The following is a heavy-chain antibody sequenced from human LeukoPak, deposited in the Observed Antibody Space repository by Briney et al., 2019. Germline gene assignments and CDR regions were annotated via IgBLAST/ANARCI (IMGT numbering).Heavy chain of an antibody. CDR1: GFTFSNYW. D-gene: IGHD2-15*01. CDR2: INRDGRTS. V-gene: IGHV3-74*03. Sequence: PGGSLRLSFAASGFTFSNYWVHWVGQAPGKGLVWVSRINRDGRTSKYADSVKGRFTVSRDNAKNTLYLPLNSLRAEDTAVYYCAKDPAYGGPQLGWFDPWGQGTLVTVSS. CDR3: AKDPAYGGPQLGWFDP. J-gene: IGHJ5*02.